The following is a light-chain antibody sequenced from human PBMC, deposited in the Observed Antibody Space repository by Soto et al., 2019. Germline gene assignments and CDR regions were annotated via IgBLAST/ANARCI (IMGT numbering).Light chain of an antibody. Sequence: DIQMTQSPSTLSGSVGDRVTITFQASQTISSWLAWYQQKPGKAPKLLIYKASTLKSGVPSRFSGSGSGTEFTLTISSLQPDDFATYYCQHYNSYSEAFGQGTNVDIK. CDR1: QTISSW. J-gene: IGKJ1*01. V-gene: IGKV1-5*03. CDR3: QHYNSYSEA. CDR2: KAS.